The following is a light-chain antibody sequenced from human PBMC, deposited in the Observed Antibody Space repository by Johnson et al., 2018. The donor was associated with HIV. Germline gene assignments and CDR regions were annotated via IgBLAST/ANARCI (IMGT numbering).Light chain of an antibody. CDR3: GTWDSSLRSFYV. CDR2: DNN. CDR1: SSNIGNNY. V-gene: IGLV1-51*01. Sequence: QSVLTQPPSVSAAPGQKVTISCSGSSSNIGNNYVSWYQQLPGTAPKLLIYDNNKRPSGIPDRFSGSKSGTSATLGITVLQTGDEAEYYCGTWDSSLRSFYVFGTGTKVTVL. J-gene: IGLJ1*01.